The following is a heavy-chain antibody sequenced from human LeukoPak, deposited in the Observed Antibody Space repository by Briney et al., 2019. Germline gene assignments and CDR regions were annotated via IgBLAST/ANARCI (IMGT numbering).Heavy chain of an antibody. CDR1: GGSFSGYY. Sequence: PSETLSLTCAVYGGSFSGYYWSWIRQPPGKGLEWIGEINHSGSTNYNPSLKSRVTISVDTSKNQFSLKLSSVTAADTAVYYCARVRFEEYYGSGSYFWFDPWGQGTLVTVSS. V-gene: IGHV4-34*01. CDR2: INHSGST. J-gene: IGHJ5*02. D-gene: IGHD3-10*01. CDR3: ARVRFEEYYGSGSYFWFDP.